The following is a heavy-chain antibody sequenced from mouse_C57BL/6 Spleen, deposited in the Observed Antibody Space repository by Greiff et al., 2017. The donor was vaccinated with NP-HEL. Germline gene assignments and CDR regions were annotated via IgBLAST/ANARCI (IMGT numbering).Heavy chain of an antibody. V-gene: IGHV5-9-1*02. D-gene: IGHD2-4*01. CDR3: TRFNYDYDLHAMDY. CDR1: GFTFSSYA. J-gene: IGHJ4*01. CDR2: ISSGCDYI. Sequence: DVMLVESGEGLVKPGGSLKLSCAASGFTFSSYAMSWVRQTPEKRLEWVAYISSGCDYIYYADTVKGRVTISRDNARNTLYLQMSSLKSEDTAMYYCTRFNYDYDLHAMDYWGQGTSVTVSS.